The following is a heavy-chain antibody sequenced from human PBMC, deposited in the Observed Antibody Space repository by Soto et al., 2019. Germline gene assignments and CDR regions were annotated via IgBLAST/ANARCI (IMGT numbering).Heavy chain of an antibody. CDR3: ARARYNYFDY. D-gene: IGHD5-18*01. V-gene: IGHV4-59*01. CDR1: GGSISSFS. J-gene: IGHJ4*02. CDR2: VYYSGNT. Sequence: SETLSLTCTVSGGSISSFSWSWIRQPPGKGLEYIGNVYYSGNTNYNPSLKSRVIVSVDTSKNQFSLRLSSVTAADTAVYYCARARYNYFDYWGQGTPVTVSS.